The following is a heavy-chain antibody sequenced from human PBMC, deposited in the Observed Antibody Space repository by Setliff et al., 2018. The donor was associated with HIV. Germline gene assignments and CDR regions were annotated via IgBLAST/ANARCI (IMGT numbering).Heavy chain of an antibody. CDR2: INWNGGRT. CDR3: AKTTGSVLGTYYFDS. CDR1: GFIFDDYG. J-gene: IGHJ4*02. Sequence: PGGSLRLSCAASGFIFDDYGMSWVRQAPGKGLEWVSGINWNGGRTGYADSVKGRFTISRDNSENFLYLQMHSLRLDDTAIYYCAKTTGSVLGTYYFDSWGQGTRVTV. V-gene: IGHV3-20*04. D-gene: IGHD3-16*01.